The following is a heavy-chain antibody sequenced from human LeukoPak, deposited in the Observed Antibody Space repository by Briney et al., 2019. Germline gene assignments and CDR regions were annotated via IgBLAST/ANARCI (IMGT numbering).Heavy chain of an antibody. V-gene: IGHV3-21*01. CDR1: GFTFSSYS. CDR2: ISSSSSYI. D-gene: IGHD3-9*01. J-gene: IGHJ3*02. Sequence: GGSLRLSCAASGFTFSSYSMNWVRQAPGKGLEWVSSISSSSSYIYYADSVKGRSTISRDNAKNSLYLQMNSLRAEDTAVYYCARSRGPDYDILTGYYTARSDAFDIWGQGTMVTVSS. CDR3: ARSRGPDYDILTGYYTARSDAFDI.